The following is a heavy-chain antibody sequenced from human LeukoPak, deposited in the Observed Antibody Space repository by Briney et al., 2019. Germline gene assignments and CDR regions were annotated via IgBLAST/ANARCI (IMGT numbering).Heavy chain of an antibody. V-gene: IGHV3-48*04. CDR1: GFTFSSYS. Sequence: GGSLRLSCAASGFTFSSYSMNWVRQAPGKGLEWVSYISSSGSSIYYAGSVKGRFTISRDNAKNSLYLQMNSLRAEDTAVYYCARVTTRFGESAFDIWGQGTMVTVSS. CDR2: ISSSGSSI. D-gene: IGHD3-16*01. CDR3: ARVTTRFGESAFDI. J-gene: IGHJ3*02.